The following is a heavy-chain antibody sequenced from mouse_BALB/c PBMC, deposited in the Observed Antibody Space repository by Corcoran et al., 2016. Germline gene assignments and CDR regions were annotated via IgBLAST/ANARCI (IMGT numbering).Heavy chain of an antibody. Sequence: QVTLKESGPGILQPSQTLSLTCSFSGFSLSTSGMGVSWIRQPSGKGLEWLAHIYWDDDKRYNPSLKSRFTISKDTSRNQVFLKITSVDTADTATYYCARSFYYAMDYWGQGTSVTVSS. J-gene: IGHJ4*01. CDR1: GFSLSTSGMG. V-gene: IGHV8-12*01. CDR2: IYWDDDK. CDR3: ARSFYYAMDY.